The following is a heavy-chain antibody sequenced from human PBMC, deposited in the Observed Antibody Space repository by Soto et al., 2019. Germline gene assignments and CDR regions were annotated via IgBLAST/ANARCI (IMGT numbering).Heavy chain of an antibody. D-gene: IGHD3-3*02. CDR1: GFTFSRNT. V-gene: IGHV3-21*01. Sequence: GSLRLSCVTSGFTFSRNTMNWVRQAPGKGLEWVASITSSGSYVYYADSVKGRFSASRDNAKNSLSLQMDSLRPDDTAIYFCVKDEGIEAMDVWGQGTTVTVSS. CDR3: VKDEGIEAMDV. J-gene: IGHJ6*02. CDR2: ITSSGSYV.